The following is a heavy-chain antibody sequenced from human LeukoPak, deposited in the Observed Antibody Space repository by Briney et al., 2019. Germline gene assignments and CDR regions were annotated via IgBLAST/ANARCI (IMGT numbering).Heavy chain of an antibody. CDR2: ISSSSSYI. D-gene: IGHD6-6*01. CDR3: ASPVPPSYSSSSGGDY. CDR1: GFTFSSYS. Sequence: PGGSLRLSCAASGFTFSSYSMNWVRQAPGKGLEWVSSISSSSSYIYYADSVKGRFTISRDNAKNSLYLQMNSLRAEDTAVYYCASPVPPSYSSSSGGDYWGQGTLVTVSS. V-gene: IGHV3-21*01. J-gene: IGHJ4*02.